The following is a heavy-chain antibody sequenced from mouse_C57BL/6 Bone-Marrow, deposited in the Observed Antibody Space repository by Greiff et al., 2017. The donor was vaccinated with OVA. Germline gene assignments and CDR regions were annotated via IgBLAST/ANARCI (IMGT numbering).Heavy chain of an antibody. CDR2: ITHSGET. V-gene: IGHV12-3*01. D-gene: IGHD2-12*01. CDR1: GFPITSGYY. CDR3: AGAPAYYSPHWYFDV. J-gene: IGHJ1*03. Sequence: VKLQESGPGLVKPSQSLFLTCSITGFPITSGYYWIWIRQSPGKPLEWMGYITHSGETFYNPSLQSPISITRETSKNQFCLQLNSVTTEDTAMYYCAGAPAYYSPHWYFDVWGTGTTVTVSS.